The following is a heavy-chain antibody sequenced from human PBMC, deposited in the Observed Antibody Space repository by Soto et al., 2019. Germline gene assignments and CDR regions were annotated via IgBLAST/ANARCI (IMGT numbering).Heavy chain of an antibody. V-gene: IGHV3-23*01. CDR1: GFTFSSYA. CDR3: ARGVPAAATDY. Sequence: EVQLLESGGGLVQPGGSLRLSCAASGFTFSSYAMRWVGQAPGKGLEWVSAISGSGGSTYYADSVKGRFTISRDNSKNTLYLQMNSLRVEDTAIYYCARGVPAAATDYWGQGTLVTVSS. CDR2: ISGSGGST. J-gene: IGHJ4*02. D-gene: IGHD6-13*01.